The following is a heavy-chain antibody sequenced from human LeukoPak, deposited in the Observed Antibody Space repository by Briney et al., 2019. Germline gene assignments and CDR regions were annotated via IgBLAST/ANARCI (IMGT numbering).Heavy chain of an antibody. Sequence: ASVKVSCKASGYTFTSYGISWVRQAPGQGLEWMGWISAYNGNTNYAQKLQGRVTMTTDTSTSTACMELRSLRSDDTAVYYCARDGDTYYYDSSDLFDYWGQGTLVTVSS. CDR3: ARDGDTYYYDSSDLFDY. J-gene: IGHJ4*02. CDR2: ISAYNGNT. CDR1: GYTFTSYG. D-gene: IGHD3-22*01. V-gene: IGHV1-18*01.